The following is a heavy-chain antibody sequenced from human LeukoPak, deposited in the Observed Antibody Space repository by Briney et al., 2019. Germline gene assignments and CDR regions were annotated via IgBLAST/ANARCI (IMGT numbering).Heavy chain of an antibody. V-gene: IGHV3-33*01. J-gene: IGHJ4*02. Sequence: GGSLRLSCAASGCTFSSYGMHWVRQAPGKELEWVGVIWYDGSNKYYADSVKGRFTISRDNSQNTLYLQMNSLRAEDTAVYYCARDLGITMMVVVPSLDYWGPGTLVTVSS. CDR3: ARDLGITMMVVVPSLDY. CDR1: GCTFSSYG. CDR2: IWYDGSNK. D-gene: IGHD3-22*01.